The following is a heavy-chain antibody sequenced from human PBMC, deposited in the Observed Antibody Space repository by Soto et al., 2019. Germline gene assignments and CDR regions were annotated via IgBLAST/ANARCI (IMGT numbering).Heavy chain of an antibody. Sequence: ASVKVSCKASGYTFISYAMHWVRQAPGQRLEWMGWINAGDGNTKYSQKFQGRVTITRDTTASTVYMELSSLRSEDTAVYYCARGEAGQGYYYYMDVWGKGTTVTVSS. J-gene: IGHJ6*03. CDR1: GYTFISYA. CDR2: INAGDGNT. V-gene: IGHV1-3*01. CDR3: ARGEAGQGYYYYMDV.